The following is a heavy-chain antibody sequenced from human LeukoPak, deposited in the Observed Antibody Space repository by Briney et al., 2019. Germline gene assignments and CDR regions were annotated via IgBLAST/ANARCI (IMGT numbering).Heavy chain of an antibody. Sequence: GASVKVSCKASGYTFTGYYLHWVRQAPGQGLEWMGWINPNSGGTDYAQKFQGRVTMTRDTSISTAYMEVGRLRSDDAAVYYCAVRGSGSYRDYWGQGTLVTVSS. CDR2: INPNSGGT. CDR3: AVRGSGSYRDY. J-gene: IGHJ4*02. V-gene: IGHV1-2*02. D-gene: IGHD3-10*01. CDR1: GYTFTGYY.